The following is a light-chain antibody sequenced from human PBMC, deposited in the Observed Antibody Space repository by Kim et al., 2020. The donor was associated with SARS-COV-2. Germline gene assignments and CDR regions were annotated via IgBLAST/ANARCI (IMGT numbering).Light chain of an antibody. J-gene: IGKJ2*01. V-gene: IGKV3-20*01. Sequence: PGERASRPCSNKRRVYSHCVAWYQQKPGQAPRILIYSVSNRATGIPDWFSGSGSGTDSTLTISRLEPEDFAVYYCQQYGIAPPYTFGQGTKLEIK. CDR3: QQYGIAPPYT. CDR2: SVS. CDR1: RRVYSHC.